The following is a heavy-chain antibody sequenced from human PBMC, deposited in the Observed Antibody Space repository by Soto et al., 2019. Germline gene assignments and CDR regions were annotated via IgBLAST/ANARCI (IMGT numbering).Heavy chain of an antibody. CDR2: ISGSGGST. CDR3: VPTSALIGY. D-gene: IGHD2-8*01. Sequence: XGCLSLSFAASGFTFSSYAMSWVRQAPGKGLEWVSAISGSGGSTYYADSVKGRFTISRDNSKNTLYLQMNSLRAEDTAVYYCVPTSALIGYWGQGTLVTVSS. J-gene: IGHJ4*02. CDR1: GFTFSSYA. V-gene: IGHV3-23*01.